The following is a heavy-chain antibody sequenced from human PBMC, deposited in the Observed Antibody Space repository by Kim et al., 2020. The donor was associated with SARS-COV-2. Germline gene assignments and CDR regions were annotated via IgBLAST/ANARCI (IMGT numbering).Heavy chain of an antibody. Sequence: SETLSLTCAVYGGSFSGYYWSWIRQPPGKGLEWIGEINHSGSTNYNPSLKSRVTISVDTSKNQFSLKLSSVTAADTAVYYCARGPILIKWGYSSGWYGRGSYFDYWGQGTLVTVSS. D-gene: IGHD6-19*01. CDR3: ARGPILIKWGYSSGWYGRGSYFDY. V-gene: IGHV4-34*01. CDR1: GGSFSGYY. J-gene: IGHJ4*02. CDR2: INHSGST.